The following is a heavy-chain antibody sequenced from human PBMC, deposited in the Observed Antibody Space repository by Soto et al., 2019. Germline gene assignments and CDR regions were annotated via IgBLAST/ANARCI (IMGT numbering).Heavy chain of an antibody. J-gene: IGHJ6*02. D-gene: IGHD3-16*01. Sequence: QVQLVQSGAEVKKPGASVKVSCTASGYTFIDYYMHWVRQAPGQGLERMGWINPSSGGTHYAQKFQGRVDMTGNTYISIVYMELSSLKSDDTAMYYRARDPGYDCPASYCDALSGLDVWGQGTRVTDSS. CDR2: INPSSGGT. CDR1: GYTFIDYY. CDR3: ARDPGYDCPASYCDALSGLDV. V-gene: IGHV1-2*02.